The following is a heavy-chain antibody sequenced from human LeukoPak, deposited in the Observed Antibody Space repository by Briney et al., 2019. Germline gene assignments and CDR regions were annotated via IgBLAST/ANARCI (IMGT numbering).Heavy chain of an antibody. J-gene: IGHJ6*03. CDR1: GGSISSSNW. CDR3: ARLTPTTFSLYYYYMDV. CDR2: IFHSGTT. D-gene: IGHD2/OR15-2a*01. Sequence: SETLSLTCAVSGGSISSSNWWRCVRQPPGRGREWHGSIFHSGTTDYKTSLKGRVTISVDKSKNQFSLKLTSVTAADTAVYYCARLTPTTFSLYYYYMDVWGKGTTVTVSS. V-gene: IGHV4-4*02.